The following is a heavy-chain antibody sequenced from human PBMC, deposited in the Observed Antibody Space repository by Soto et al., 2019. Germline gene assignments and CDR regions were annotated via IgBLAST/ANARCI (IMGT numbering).Heavy chain of an antibody. V-gene: IGHV3-23*01. CDR2: ISGSGGST. J-gene: IGHJ4*02. Sequence: GXSLRLSCAASAFNFISYAFSWVGQAPGKGLEWVSAISGSGGSTYYADSVKGRFTISRDNSKNTLYLQMNSLRAEDTAVYYCAKSVVVAATPFDYWGQGTLVTVSS. CDR1: AFNFISYA. D-gene: IGHD2-15*01. CDR3: AKSVVVAATPFDY.